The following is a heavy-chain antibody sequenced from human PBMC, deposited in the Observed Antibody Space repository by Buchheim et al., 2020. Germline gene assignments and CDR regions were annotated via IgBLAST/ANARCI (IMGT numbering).Heavy chain of an antibody. Sequence: EVQLVESGGDLVKPGGSLRLSCAASGFTVTNAWMSWVRQAPGKGLEWVGRIKSKTDGGTTDYAAPVKGRFTISRDDSKNTLYLQMNSLKTEDTAVYYCTTDRLIVVVVAEEGNWFDPWGQGTL. CDR2: IKSKTDGGTT. CDR3: TTDRLIVVVVAEEGNWFDP. J-gene: IGHJ5*02. CDR1: GFTVTNAW. V-gene: IGHV3-15*01. D-gene: IGHD2-15*01.